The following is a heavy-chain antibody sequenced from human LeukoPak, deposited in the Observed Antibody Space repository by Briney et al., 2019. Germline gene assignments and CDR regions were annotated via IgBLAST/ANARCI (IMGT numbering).Heavy chain of an antibody. CDR3: ARGLSYSSGWYALYYFDY. J-gene: IGHJ4*02. CDR1: GFTVSSNY. Sequence: PGGSLRLSCAASGFTVSSNYMSWVRQAPGKGLEWVSVIDSGGSTYYADSVKGRFTISRDNSKNTLYLQMNSLRAEDTAVYYCARGLSYSSGWYALYYFDYWGQGTLVTVSS. CDR2: IDSGGST. D-gene: IGHD6-19*01. V-gene: IGHV3-66*01.